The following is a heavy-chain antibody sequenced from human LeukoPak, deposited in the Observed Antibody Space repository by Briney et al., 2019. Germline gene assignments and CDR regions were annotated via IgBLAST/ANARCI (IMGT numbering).Heavy chain of an antibody. J-gene: IGHJ4*02. Sequence: QPGRSLRLSCAASGFTFSSYGMHWVRQAPGKGLEWVAVIWYDGTNKYYADSVKGRFTISRDNSKNTLYLQMNSLRAEDTAVYYCANSHTRSWYYCNHWGQGTLVTVSS. D-gene: IGHD6-13*01. CDR2: IWYDGTNK. V-gene: IGHV3-33*06. CDR3: ANSHTRSWYYCNH. CDR1: GFTFSSYG.